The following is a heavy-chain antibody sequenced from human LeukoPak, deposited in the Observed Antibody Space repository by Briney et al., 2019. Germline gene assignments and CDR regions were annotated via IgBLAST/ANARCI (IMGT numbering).Heavy chain of an antibody. V-gene: IGHV4-30-2*01. CDR1: GGSISSGGYS. CDR2: IYHSGST. J-gene: IGHJ4*02. Sequence: SQTLSLTCAVSGGSISSGGYSWSWIRQPPGKGLEWIGYIYHSGSTYYNPSLKSRVTISVDTSKNQFSLKLSSVTASDTAVYYCASLDSGYYDYWGQGTLVTVSS. D-gene: IGHD1-26*01. CDR3: ASLDSGYYDY.